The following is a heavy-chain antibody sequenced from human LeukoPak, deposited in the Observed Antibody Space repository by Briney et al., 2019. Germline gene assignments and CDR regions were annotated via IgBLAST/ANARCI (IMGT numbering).Heavy chain of an antibody. CDR3: ARRGLRFLESVKYSWFDP. D-gene: IGHD3-3*01. J-gene: IGHJ5*02. CDR1: GGSFSGYY. CDR2: INHSGST. Sequence: SETLSLTCAVYGGSFSGYYWTWIRQPPGKGLEWIGEINHSGSTNYNPSLKSRVTISVDTSKSQFSLKLSSVTAGDKAIYFCARRGLRFLESVKYSWFDPWGQGTLVTVSS. V-gene: IGHV4-34*01.